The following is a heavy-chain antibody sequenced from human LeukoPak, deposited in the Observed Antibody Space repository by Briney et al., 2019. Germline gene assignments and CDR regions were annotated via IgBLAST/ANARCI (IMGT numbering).Heavy chain of an antibody. D-gene: IGHD1-7*01. V-gene: IGHV1-2*02. CDR2: INPNSGGT. CDR1: GYTFTGYY. J-gene: IGHJ5*02. CDR3: ARVFNWNFDWFDP. Sequence: ASVKVSCKASGYTFTGYYMHWVRQAPGQGLEWMGWINPNSGGTDYAQKFQGRVTMTRDTSISTAYMELSRLRSDDTAVYYCARVFNWNFDWFDPCGQGTLVTVSS.